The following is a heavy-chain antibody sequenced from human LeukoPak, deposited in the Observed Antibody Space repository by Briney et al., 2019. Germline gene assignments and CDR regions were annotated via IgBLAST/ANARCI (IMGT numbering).Heavy chain of an antibody. Sequence: PSETLSLTCTVSGGSISSYYWSWIRQPPGKGLEWLGYIYYSGRTNYNPSLKSRATTSVASSKNQFSLKLSSVTAADTAVYYCARDDGYFDYWGQGTLVTVSS. V-gene: IGHV4-59*01. CDR1: GGSISSYY. J-gene: IGHJ4*02. CDR2: IYYSGRT. CDR3: ARDDGYFDY.